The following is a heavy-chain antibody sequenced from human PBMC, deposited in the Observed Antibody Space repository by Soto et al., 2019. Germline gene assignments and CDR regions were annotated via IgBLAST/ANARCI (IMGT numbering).Heavy chain of an antibody. CDR3: ARDGVRFLEWLLGDYFDY. CDR1: GFTFSSYG. D-gene: IGHD3-3*01. Sequence: QVQLVESGGGVVQPGRSLRLSCAASGFTFSSYGMHWVRQAPGKGLEWVAVIWYDGSNKYYADSVKGRFTISRDNSKNTLYLQMNSLRADDTAVYYCARDGVRFLEWLLGDYFDYWGQGTLVTVSS. CDR2: IWYDGSNK. J-gene: IGHJ4*02. V-gene: IGHV3-33*01.